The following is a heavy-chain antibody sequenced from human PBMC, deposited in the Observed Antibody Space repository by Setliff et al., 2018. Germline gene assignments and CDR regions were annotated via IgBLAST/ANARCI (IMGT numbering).Heavy chain of an antibody. CDR1: GGSFSGYY. V-gene: IGHV4-34*01. J-gene: IGHJ3*02. CDR2: INHSGST. CDR3: ARYSTDFWSGYYAFDI. Sequence: SETLSLTCAVYGGSFSGYYWSWIRQPPGKGLEWIGEINHSGSTNYNPSLKSRVTISVDTSKNQFSLKLSSVTAADTAVYYCARYSTDFWSGYYAFDIWGQGTMVTVSS. D-gene: IGHD3-3*01.